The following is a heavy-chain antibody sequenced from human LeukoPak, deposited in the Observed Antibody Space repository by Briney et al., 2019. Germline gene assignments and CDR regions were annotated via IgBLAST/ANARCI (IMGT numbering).Heavy chain of an antibody. J-gene: IGHJ4*02. Sequence: ASVKVSCKASGYTFTGYYMHWVRQAPGQGLEWMGWINPNSGGTNYAQKFQGRVTMTRDTSISTAYMELSRLRSDDTAVYYCARDPPPDILTGYTLCYFDYWGQGTLVTVSS. CDR2: INPNSGGT. D-gene: IGHD3-9*01. CDR1: GYTFTGYY. V-gene: IGHV1-2*02. CDR3: ARDPPPDILTGYTLCYFDY.